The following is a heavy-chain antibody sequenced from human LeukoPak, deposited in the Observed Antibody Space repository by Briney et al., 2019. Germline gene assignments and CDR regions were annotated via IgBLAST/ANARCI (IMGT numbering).Heavy chain of an antibody. J-gene: IGHJ5*02. Sequence: PGGSLRLSCAASGFTFSSYAMSWARQAPGKGLEWVAVIWYDGSNKYYADSVKGRFTISRDNSKNTLYLQMNSLRAEDTAVYYCARDLESYWDLWGQGTLVTVSS. CDR2: IWYDGSNK. D-gene: IGHD1-1*01. CDR3: ARDLESYWDL. V-gene: IGHV3-33*08. CDR1: GFTFSSYA.